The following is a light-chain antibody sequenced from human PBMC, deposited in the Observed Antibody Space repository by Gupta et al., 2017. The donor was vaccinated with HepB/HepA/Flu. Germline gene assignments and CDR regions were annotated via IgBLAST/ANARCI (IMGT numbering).Light chain of an antibody. CDR3: QQYDSWPLT. V-gene: IGKV3-15*01. CDR2: RAS. J-gene: IGKJ4*01. Sequence: EIVMTQSPATLSVSPGERATLSCRASQSVSSSLAWYQRKPGQVPRLLIYRASTRATGMPARFSGSGSGTEFTLTISSLQSEDFAVYFCQQYDSWPLTFGGGTQVEIK. CDR1: QSVSSS.